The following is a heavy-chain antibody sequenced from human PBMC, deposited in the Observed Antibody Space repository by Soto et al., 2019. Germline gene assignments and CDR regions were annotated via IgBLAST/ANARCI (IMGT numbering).Heavy chain of an antibody. V-gene: IGHV1-46*01. CDR1: GYTFTSTL. J-gene: IGHJ4*02. CDR2: INPYGGAA. D-gene: IGHD2-15*01. CDR3: ARDRSHRSAYWCLDY. Sequence: QVQLVQSGAEVKKPGASVKVSCKASGYTFTSTLMHWVRQAPGQGLEWMGIINPYGGAATYAEKLQGRVTMTRDTSKATDYMELSSLRSEDTAMYYCARDRSHRSAYWCLDYWGQGNQVTFSS.